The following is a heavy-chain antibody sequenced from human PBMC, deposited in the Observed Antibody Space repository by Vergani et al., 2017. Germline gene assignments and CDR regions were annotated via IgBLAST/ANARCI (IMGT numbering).Heavy chain of an antibody. CDR1: GYSLSDHY. V-gene: IGHV1-2*02. CDR3: ARNRGRGGSYSVSWFDP. J-gene: IGHJ5*02. Sequence: QVQLVQSGAEVRKPGASVKVSCKASGYSLSDHYIHWVRQAPGQGFEWMGRLDPHTGDTKCAEKFQGRAILTRDRSISTAYMELISLISDDTAVYYCARNRGRGGSYSVSWFDPWGQGTQVTVAS. CDR2: LDPHTGDT. D-gene: IGHD3-10*01.